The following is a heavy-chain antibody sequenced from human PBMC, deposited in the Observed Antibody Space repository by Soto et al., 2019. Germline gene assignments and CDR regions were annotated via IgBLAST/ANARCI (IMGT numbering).Heavy chain of an antibody. CDR3: ARAGVGGYYYDSSGLYYFDY. Sequence: GASVKVSCKASGYTFTGYYMHWVRQAPGQGLEWMGWINPNSGGTNYAQKFQGWVTMTRDTSISTAYMELSRLRSDDTAVYYCARAGVGGYYYDSSGLYYFDYWGQGTLVTSPQ. CDR2: INPNSGGT. CDR1: GYTFTGYY. J-gene: IGHJ4*02. V-gene: IGHV1-2*04. D-gene: IGHD3-22*01.